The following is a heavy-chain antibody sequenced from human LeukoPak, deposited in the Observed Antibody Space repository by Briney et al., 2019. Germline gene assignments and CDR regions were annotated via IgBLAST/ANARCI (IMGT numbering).Heavy chain of an antibody. Sequence: GESLKISCKGSGYSFTSYWIGWVRQMPGKGLEWMGIIYPGDSDTRYSPSFQGQVTISADKSISTAYLQWSSLKASDAAMYYCATNYYYDTSGYLEYFHHWGQGTLVTVSS. CDR2: IYPGDSDT. D-gene: IGHD3-22*01. CDR1: GYSFTSYW. J-gene: IGHJ1*01. V-gene: IGHV5-51*01. CDR3: ATNYYYDTSGYLEYFHH.